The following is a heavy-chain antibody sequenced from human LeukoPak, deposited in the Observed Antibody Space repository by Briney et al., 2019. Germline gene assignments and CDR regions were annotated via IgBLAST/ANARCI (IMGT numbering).Heavy chain of an antibody. V-gene: IGHV3-64*01. CDR2: ISSNGGST. Sequence: GGSLRLSCAASGFTFSSYAMHWVRQAPGKGLEYVSAISSNGGSTYYANSVKGRFTISRDNSKNTLYLQMGSLRAEDMAVYYCVRVWENYYYGMDVWGQGTTVTVSS. D-gene: IGHD1-26*01. CDR3: VRVWENYYYGMDV. CDR1: GFTFSSYA. J-gene: IGHJ6*02.